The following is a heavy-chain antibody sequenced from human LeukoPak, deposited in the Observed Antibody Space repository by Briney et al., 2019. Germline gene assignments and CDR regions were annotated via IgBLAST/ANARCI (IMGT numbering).Heavy chain of an antibody. Sequence: GGSLRLSCAASGFTFRNYGMSWVRQAPGKGLEWVSAISNSGGNTYYADSVKGRFTISRDNSRNTLYLQMNILRAEDTAVYYCAKDDGGSYYIYYYYMDVWGKGTTVTISS. J-gene: IGHJ6*03. D-gene: IGHD1-26*01. CDR1: GFTFRNYG. V-gene: IGHV3-23*01. CDR2: ISNSGGNT. CDR3: AKDDGGSYYIYYYYMDV.